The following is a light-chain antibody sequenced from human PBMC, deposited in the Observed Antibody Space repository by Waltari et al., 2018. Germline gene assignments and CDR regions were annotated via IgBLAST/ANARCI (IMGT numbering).Light chain of an antibody. CDR1: QGISTY. V-gene: IGKV1-27*01. J-gene: IGKJ1*01. CDR2: GAS. CDR3: QNYNGAPRT. Sequence: DIQMTQSPSSLSASVGDRVTINCRASQGISTYLAWYQQKPGKVPNLLIYGASTLQSGVPSRFSGSGFGTEFTLTISSLQPEDFATYYCQNYNGAPRTFGQGTKVEIK.